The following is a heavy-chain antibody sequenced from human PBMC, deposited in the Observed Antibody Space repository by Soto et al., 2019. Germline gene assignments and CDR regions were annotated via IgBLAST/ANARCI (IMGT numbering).Heavy chain of an antibody. V-gene: IGHV4-31*03. CDR2: IYYSGST. CDR1: GGSISSGGYY. J-gene: IGHJ5*02. D-gene: IGHD3-9*01. CDR3: ARGILTGYYTGDLGWFDP. Sequence: QVQLQESGPGLVKPSQTLSLTCTVSGGSISSGGYYWSWIRQHPGKGLEWIGYIYYSGSTYYNPSLKSRVTISVDTSKNQFSLKLSSVTAADTAVYYCARGILTGYYTGDLGWFDPWGQGTLVTVSS.